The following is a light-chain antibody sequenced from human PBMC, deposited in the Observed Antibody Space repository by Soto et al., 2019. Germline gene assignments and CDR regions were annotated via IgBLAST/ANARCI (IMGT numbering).Light chain of an antibody. CDR2: AAS. V-gene: IGKV1-27*01. CDR1: QGISNY. J-gene: IGKJ1*01. CDR3: QKYNGAPWT. Sequence: DIQMTQSQSSLSASVGDRVTIPCRASQGISNYLAWYQQKPGKVPKLLIYAASTLQSGVPSRFSGSGSGTDFTLTISSLQPEDVATYYCQKYNGAPWTFGQGTKVEIE.